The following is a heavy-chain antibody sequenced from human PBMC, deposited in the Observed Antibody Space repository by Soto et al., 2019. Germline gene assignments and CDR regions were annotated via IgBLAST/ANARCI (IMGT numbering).Heavy chain of an antibody. D-gene: IGHD6-19*01. Sequence: XLRLSCTASGFTFNTYGMHWVRQAPGKGLEWVTLVSRDGSQTYYADSVKGRFTISRDNSKRSLYLQMNSLRPDDTAVYYCAKAIAVAGTGHFDHWGHGTLVTL. V-gene: IGHV3-30*18. J-gene: IGHJ4*01. CDR2: VSRDGSQT. CDR3: AKAIAVAGTGHFDH. CDR1: GFTFNTYG.